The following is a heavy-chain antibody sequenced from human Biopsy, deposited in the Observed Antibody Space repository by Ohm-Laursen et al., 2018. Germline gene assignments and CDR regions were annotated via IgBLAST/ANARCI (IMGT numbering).Heavy chain of an antibody. Sequence: SETLSLTCTVSCDSINNYYWSWIRQPAGKGLEWIGRIYTSGSPNYNLSLESRVTMSVDTSKNQFSLNLRTVTAADTAVYYCARGTGRYYVYGAFDIWGQGTVVTVSS. J-gene: IGHJ3*02. CDR3: ARGTGRYYVYGAFDI. CDR1: CDSINNYY. V-gene: IGHV4-4*07. D-gene: IGHD1-26*01. CDR2: IYTSGSP.